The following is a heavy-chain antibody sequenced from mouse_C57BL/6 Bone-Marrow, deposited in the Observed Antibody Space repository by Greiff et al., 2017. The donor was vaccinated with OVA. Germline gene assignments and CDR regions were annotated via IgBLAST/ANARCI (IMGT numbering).Heavy chain of an antibody. CDR3: ARSVVPFDY. CDR2: ISSGGSYT. CDR1: GFTFSSYG. J-gene: IGHJ2*01. V-gene: IGHV5-6*02. D-gene: IGHD1-1*01. Sequence: EVMLVESGGDLVKPGGSLKLSCAASGFTFSSYGMSWVRQTPDKRLEWVATISSGGSYTYYPDSVKGRFTISRDKAKNTLYLQMSSLKSEDTAMYYCARSVVPFDYWGQGTTLTVSS.